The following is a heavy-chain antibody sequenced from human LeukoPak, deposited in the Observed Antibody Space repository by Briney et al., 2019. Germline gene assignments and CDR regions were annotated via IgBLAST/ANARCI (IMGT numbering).Heavy chain of an antibody. Sequence: ASVKVSCKASGGTFSFYTLNWVRQAPGQGLEWMGGIVPKFGSTNYAQKFHDRLSITTDESTTTAYMELSSLRSEDTALYFCARDNLAPSGVKYFHLWGPGTLVTVPS. CDR1: GGTFSFYT. CDR2: IVPKFGST. D-gene: IGHD3-16*02. J-gene: IGHJ1*01. CDR3: ARDNLAPSGVKYFHL. V-gene: IGHV1-69*05.